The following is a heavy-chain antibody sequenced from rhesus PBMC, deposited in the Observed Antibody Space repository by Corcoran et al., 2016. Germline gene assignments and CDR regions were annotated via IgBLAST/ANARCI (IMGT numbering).Heavy chain of an antibody. J-gene: IGHJ3*01. CDR1: GCSISSNY. CDR3: ARDRYDNMWTGFDAFDF. CDR2: ISGCGGST. V-gene: IGHV4-173*01. D-gene: IGHD3-3*01. Sequence: QLQLQESGPGLVKPSETLSLTCAVSGCSISSNYWRWIRQPPGMGLEWIGRISGCGGSTDYNPSPNDRVTISTVTSKNQFSLKLSSVTAAYTAVYYCARDRYDNMWTGFDAFDFWGQGLRVTVS.